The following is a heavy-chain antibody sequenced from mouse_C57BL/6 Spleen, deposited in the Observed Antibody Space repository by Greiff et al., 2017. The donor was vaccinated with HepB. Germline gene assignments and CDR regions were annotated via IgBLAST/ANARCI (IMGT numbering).Heavy chain of an antibody. Sequence: EVQLQQSGAELVRPGASVKLSCTASGFNIKDYYMHWVKQRPEQGLEWIGRIDPEDGDTEYAPKFQGKATMTADTSANTAYLQLSSLTSEDTAVYYWTQLGRGGYFDVWGTGTTVTVSS. V-gene: IGHV14-1*01. J-gene: IGHJ1*03. CDR2: IDPEDGDT. CDR3: TQLGRGGYFDV. CDR1: GFNIKDYY. D-gene: IGHD4-1*02.